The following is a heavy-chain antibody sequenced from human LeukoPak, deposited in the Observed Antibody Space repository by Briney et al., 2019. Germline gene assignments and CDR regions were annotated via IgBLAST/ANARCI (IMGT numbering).Heavy chain of an antibody. V-gene: IGHV1-2*02. CDR1: GYTFTGYY. Sequence: GASVKVSCKSSGYTFTGYYMHWVRQAPGQGKEWMGWINHNSGGTNYAQKFQGRVTMTRDISISTAYMELSRLRSDDTAVYYCARASQLRFLEWLFDYWGQGTLVTVSS. CDR2: INHNSGGT. D-gene: IGHD3-3*01. J-gene: IGHJ4*02. CDR3: ARASQLRFLEWLFDY.